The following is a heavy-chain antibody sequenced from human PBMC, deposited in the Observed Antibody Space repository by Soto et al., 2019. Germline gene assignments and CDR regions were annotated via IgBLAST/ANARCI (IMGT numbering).Heavy chain of an antibody. Sequence: QVQLQESGPGLVKPSETLSLTCTVSGGSISSYYWSWIRQPPGKGLEWIGYIYYSVSTNYNPSLKSRVTISVDTSKNQFSLKLRSVTAADTAVYYCARVWGGAFDFWGQGTMVTVSS. CDR1: GGSISSYY. CDR3: ARVWGGAFDF. D-gene: IGHD3-10*01. J-gene: IGHJ3*01. V-gene: IGHV4-59*01. CDR2: IYYSVST.